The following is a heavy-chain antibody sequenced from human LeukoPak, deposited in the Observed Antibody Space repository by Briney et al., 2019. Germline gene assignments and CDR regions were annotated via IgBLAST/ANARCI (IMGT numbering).Heavy chain of an antibody. V-gene: IGHV3-7*01. D-gene: IGHD3-3*01. Sequence: PGGSLRLSCVASGFTFISNWMSWFRQAPGKGLEWVDNIKQDGSEKYYVDSVKGRFTISRDNAKKSLYLQMNSLRAEDTAVYYCATVRYLEFWGQGILVTVSS. CDR3: ATVRYLEF. CDR1: GFTFISNW. J-gene: IGHJ4*02. CDR2: IKQDGSEK.